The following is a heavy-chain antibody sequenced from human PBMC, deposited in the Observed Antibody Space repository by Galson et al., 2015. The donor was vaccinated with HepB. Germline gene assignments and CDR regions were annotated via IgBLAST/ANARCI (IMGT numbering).Heavy chain of an antibody. D-gene: IGHD5-12*01. J-gene: IGHJ3*02. Sequence: SLRLSCAASGFTFSTYWMHWVRQAPGKGLVWVSCTNSDGSITNYADSVKGQFTISRDNAKNTLYLQMNSLRAGDTAVYYCARAGLPSGFDIWGQGTMVTVSS. V-gene: IGHV3-74*01. CDR2: TNSDGSIT. CDR3: ARAGLPSGFDI. CDR1: GFTFSTYW.